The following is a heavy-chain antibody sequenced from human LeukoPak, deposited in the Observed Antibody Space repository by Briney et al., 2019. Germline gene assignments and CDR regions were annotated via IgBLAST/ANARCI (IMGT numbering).Heavy chain of an antibody. Sequence: PSETLSLTCAVYGGSFSGYYWSWIRQPPGKGLEWIGEINHSGSTNYNPSLKSRVTISVDTSKNQFSLKLSSVTAADTAVYYCARENPDSSGYSRWLNAFDIWGQGTMVTVSS. J-gene: IGHJ3*02. CDR2: INHSGST. D-gene: IGHD3-22*01. CDR1: GGSFSGYY. CDR3: ARENPDSSGYSRWLNAFDI. V-gene: IGHV4-34*01.